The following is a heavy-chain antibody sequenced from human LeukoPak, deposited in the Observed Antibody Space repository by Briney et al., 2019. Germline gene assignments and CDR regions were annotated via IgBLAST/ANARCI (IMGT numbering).Heavy chain of an antibody. Sequence: SETLSVTCTISGGSISSYYWSWIRQPAGKGLEWIGRIYTSGSTNYNPPLKSRVTMSVDTSKNQFSLKLSSVTAADTAVYYCARDKGSCSSTSCSPNYYMDVWGKGTTVTVSS. CDR2: IYTSGST. CDR1: GGSISSYY. CDR3: ARDKGSCSSTSCSPNYYMDV. D-gene: IGHD2-2*01. J-gene: IGHJ6*03. V-gene: IGHV4-4*07.